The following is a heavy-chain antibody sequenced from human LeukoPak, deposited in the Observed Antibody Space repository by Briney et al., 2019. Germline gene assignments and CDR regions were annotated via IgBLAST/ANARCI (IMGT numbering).Heavy chain of an antibody. D-gene: IGHD2-15*01. CDR1: GGSISSGDYY. V-gene: IGHV4-61*08. Sequence: PSETLSLTCTVSGGSISSGDYYWSWIRQPPGKGLEWIGYIYYSGSTNYNPSLKSRVTISVDTSKNQFSLKLSSVTAADTAVYYCARSVGYCSGGSCYSWRIDYWGQGTLVTVSS. J-gene: IGHJ4*02. CDR2: IYYSGST. CDR3: ARSVGYCSGGSCYSWRIDY.